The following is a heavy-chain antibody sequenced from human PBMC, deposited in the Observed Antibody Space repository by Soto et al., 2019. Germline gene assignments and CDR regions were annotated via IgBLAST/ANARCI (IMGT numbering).Heavy chain of an antibody. CDR1: GFTVSSNY. V-gene: IGHV3-53*01. D-gene: IGHD6-6*01. CDR3: ALLSN. CDR2: IYGDGTT. J-gene: IGHJ4*02. Sequence: PGGSLRLSCAASGFTVSSNYMNWVRQAPGKGLEWLSIIYGDGTTYYADSVKGRFTISRDNFKNTLYLQMNNLRAEDTAVYYCALLSNWGQGTLVTVSS.